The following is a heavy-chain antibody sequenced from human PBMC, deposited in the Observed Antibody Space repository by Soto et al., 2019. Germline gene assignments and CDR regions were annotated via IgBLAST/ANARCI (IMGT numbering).Heavy chain of an antibody. CDR2: INPSGGST. CDR1: GYTFTSYY. Sequence: VASVKVSCKASGYTFTSYYMHWVRQTPGQGLEWMGIINPSGGSTSYAQKFQGRVTMTRDTSTSTVYMELSSLRSEDTAVYYCARDREWELPHFDYWGQGTLVTVS. V-gene: IGHV1-46*01. CDR3: ARDREWELPHFDY. D-gene: IGHD1-26*01. J-gene: IGHJ4*02.